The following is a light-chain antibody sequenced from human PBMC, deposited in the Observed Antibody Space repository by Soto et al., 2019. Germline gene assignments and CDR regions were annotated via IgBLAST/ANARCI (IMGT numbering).Light chain of an antibody. CDR3: QQYNNWPPRDS. J-gene: IGKJ2*01. Sequence: EIVMTQSPATLSVSPGERTTLSCRASQSVSSNLAWYQQKPGQAPMLLIYGASTRATGIPARFSGSGSGTDFTLTISSLQSEDFAVYYCQQYNNWPPRDSFGQGTKLEIK. CDR2: GAS. V-gene: IGKV3-15*01. CDR1: QSVSSN.